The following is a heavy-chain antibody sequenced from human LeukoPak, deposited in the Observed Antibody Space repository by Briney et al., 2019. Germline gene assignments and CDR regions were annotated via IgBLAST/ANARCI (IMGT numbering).Heavy chain of an antibody. D-gene: IGHD4-23*01. CDR1: GGSISSGGYY. CDR3: ARATVVTRGLDY. Sequence: PSQTLSLTCTVSGGSISSGGYYWGWIRQHPGKGLEWIGYIYYSGSTYYNPSLESRVTISVDTSKNQFSLKLSSVTAADTAVYYCARATVVTRGLDYWGQGTLVTVSS. J-gene: IGHJ4*02. V-gene: IGHV4-31*03. CDR2: IYYSGST.